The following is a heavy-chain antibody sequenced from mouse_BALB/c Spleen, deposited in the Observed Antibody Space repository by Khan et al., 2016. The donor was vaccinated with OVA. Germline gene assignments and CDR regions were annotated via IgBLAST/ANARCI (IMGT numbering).Heavy chain of an antibody. CDR2: IYPGDGRT. Sequence: QVQLQQPGPELVKPGASVKMSCKASGYTFISYYIHWVKQRPGQGLEWIGWIYPGDGRTKYNEKFKDKTTLTADKSSSTAYTLLSSLTSEDSAIFFCAISYYGSFWYFDVWGAGTTVTVSS. J-gene: IGHJ1*01. V-gene: IGHV1S56*01. CDR3: AISYYGSFWYFDV. D-gene: IGHD1-1*01. CDR1: GYTFISYY.